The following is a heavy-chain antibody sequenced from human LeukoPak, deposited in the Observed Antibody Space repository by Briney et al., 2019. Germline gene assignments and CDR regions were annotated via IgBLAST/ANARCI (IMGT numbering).Heavy chain of an antibody. CDR3: AKEPMVRGVPGGYFDY. J-gene: IGHJ4*02. D-gene: IGHD3-10*01. V-gene: IGHV3-9*01. CDR1: GFTFDDYA. Sequence: GRSLRLSCAASGFTFDDYAMHWVRQAPGKGLEWVSGISWNSGSIGYADSVKGRFTISRDNAKNSLYLQVNSLRAEDTALYYCAKEPMVRGVPGGYFDYWGQGTLVTVSS. CDR2: ISWNSGSI.